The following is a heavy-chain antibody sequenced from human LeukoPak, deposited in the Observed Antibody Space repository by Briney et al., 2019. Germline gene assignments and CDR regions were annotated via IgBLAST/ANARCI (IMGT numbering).Heavy chain of an antibody. J-gene: IGHJ4*02. Sequence: GGSLRLSCAASGFTVSSNYMSWVRQAPGKGLEWVSVIYSGGSTYYADSVKGRFTISRDNSKSTLYLQMDSLRAEDTAVYYCAKFRSGWYPYYFDYWGQGTLVTVSS. D-gene: IGHD6-19*01. CDR3: AKFRSGWYPYYFDY. CDR1: GFTVSSNY. V-gene: IGHV3-53*01. CDR2: IYSGGST.